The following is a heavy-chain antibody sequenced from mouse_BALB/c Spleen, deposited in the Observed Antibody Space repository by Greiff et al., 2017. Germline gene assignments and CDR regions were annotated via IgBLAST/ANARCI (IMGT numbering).Heavy chain of an antibody. D-gene: IGHD2-10*02. CDR3: ARCEGYGKCFDY. V-gene: IGHV5-17*02. Sequence: EVQGVESGGGLVQPGGSRKLSCAASGFTFSSFGMHWVRQAPEKGLEWVAYISSGSSTIYYADTVKGRFTISRDNPKNTLFLQMTSLRSEDTAMYYCARCEGYGKCFDYWGQGTTLTVSS. J-gene: IGHJ2*01. CDR1: GFTFSSFG. CDR2: ISSGSSTI.